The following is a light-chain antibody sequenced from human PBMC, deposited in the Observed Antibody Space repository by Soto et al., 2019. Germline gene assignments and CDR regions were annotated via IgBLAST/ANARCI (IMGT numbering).Light chain of an antibody. CDR1: QSVSTS. Sequence: IVLTQSPATLSLSPGERAALSCRASQSVSTSLAWYQHKPGQAPRLIIYDASKRAPGIPARFSGSGSGTDFTLTISSPGPEDFAVYYWQVRDVWPTFGQGTKVEIK. CDR3: QVRDVWPT. J-gene: IGKJ1*01. CDR2: DAS. V-gene: IGKV3-11*01.